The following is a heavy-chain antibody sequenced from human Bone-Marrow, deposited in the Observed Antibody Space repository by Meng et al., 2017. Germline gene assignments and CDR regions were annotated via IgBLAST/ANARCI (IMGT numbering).Heavy chain of an antibody. J-gene: IGHJ6*02. V-gene: IGHV4-31*03. CDR3: ARDRFLVVPAANFGMDL. D-gene: IGHD2-2*01. Sequence: LRLSCTVPGGSISSGGYYGSWIRQHPGKGLEWIGYIYYSGSTYYNPSLKSRVTISVDTSKNQFSLKLSYVTAADTAVYYCARDRFLVVPAANFGMDLWGQGTTVTVSS. CDR1: GGSISSGGYY. CDR2: IYYSGST.